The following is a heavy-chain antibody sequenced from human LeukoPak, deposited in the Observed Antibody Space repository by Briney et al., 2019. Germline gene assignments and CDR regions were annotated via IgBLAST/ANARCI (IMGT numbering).Heavy chain of an antibody. Sequence: PLASVKVSCKASGYTFTSYGISWVRQAPGQGLEWMGWISAYNGNTNYAQKLQGRVTMTTDTSTSTAYMELRSLRSDDTAVYYCARDMDLSSQVGATTPDFDYWGQGTLVTVSS. J-gene: IGHJ4*02. CDR2: ISAYNGNT. CDR3: ARDMDLSSQVGATTPDFDY. D-gene: IGHD1-26*01. CDR1: GYTFTSYG. V-gene: IGHV1-18*01.